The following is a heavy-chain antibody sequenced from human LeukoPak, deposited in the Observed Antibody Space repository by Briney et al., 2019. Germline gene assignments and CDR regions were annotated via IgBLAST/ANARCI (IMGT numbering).Heavy chain of an antibody. J-gene: IGHJ4*02. CDR2: ISGSGGST. CDR1: GFTFSSYS. V-gene: IGHV3-23*01. D-gene: IGHD6-13*01. CDR3: AKDLAAALVPYYFDY. Sequence: GGSLRLSCAASGFTFSSYSMNWVRQAPGKGLEWVSAISGSGGSTYYADSVKGRFTISRDNSKNTLYLQMHSLRAEDTAVYYCAKDLAAALVPYYFDYWGQGTLVTVSS.